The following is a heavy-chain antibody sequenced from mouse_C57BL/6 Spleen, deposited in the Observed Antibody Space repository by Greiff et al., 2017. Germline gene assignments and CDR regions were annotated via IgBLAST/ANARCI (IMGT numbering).Heavy chain of an antibody. D-gene: IGHD1-1*01. CDR2: IFPGSGST. J-gene: IGHJ4*01. CDR1: GYTFTDYY. Sequence: QVQLQQSGPELVKPGASVKISCKASGYTFTDYYINWVKQRPGQGLEWIGWIFPGSGSTYYNEKFKGKATLTVDKSSSTAYMLLSSLTSEDSAVYFCAKTIYYYGSVGGNYAMDYWGQGTSVTVSS. V-gene: IGHV1-75*01. CDR3: AKTIYYYGSVGGNYAMDY.